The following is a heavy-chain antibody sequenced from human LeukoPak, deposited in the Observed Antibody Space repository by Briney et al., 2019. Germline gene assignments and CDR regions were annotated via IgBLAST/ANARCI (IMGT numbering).Heavy chain of an antibody. Sequence: GGSLRLSCAAPGFTFSSYWMHWVRQPPGKGLEWVSAISVIGGSTYYADSVKGRFTSSRDNSKNTLYLQMNSLRAEDTAVYYCAKGGWLEYWGQGTLVTVSS. CDR1: GFTFSSYW. D-gene: IGHD6-19*01. J-gene: IGHJ4*02. CDR3: AKGGWLEY. V-gene: IGHV3-23*01. CDR2: ISVIGGST.